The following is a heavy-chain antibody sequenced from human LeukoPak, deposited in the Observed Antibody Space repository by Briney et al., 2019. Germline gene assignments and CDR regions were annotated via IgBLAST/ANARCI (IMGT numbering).Heavy chain of an antibody. Sequence: GESLKISCKGSGYSFSNYWTAWVRQMHGKGLEWMGIIYPGDSDTRYSPSFEGQVTISAAKSISTAYVKWSSLKASDTAMYYCAKIGDYGGLEYWGQGSLVTVSS. CDR3: AKIGDYGGLEY. V-gene: IGHV5-51*01. CDR2: IYPGDSDT. CDR1: GYSFSNYW. D-gene: IGHD4-23*01. J-gene: IGHJ4*02.